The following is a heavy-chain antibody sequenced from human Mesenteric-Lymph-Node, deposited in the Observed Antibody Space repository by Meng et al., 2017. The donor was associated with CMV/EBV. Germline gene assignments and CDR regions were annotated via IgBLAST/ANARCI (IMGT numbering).Heavy chain of an antibody. D-gene: IGHD2-15*01. V-gene: IGHV3-23*01. CDR3: VRGRSGGLDY. CDR1: GFTFSSYA. CDR2: ISGSGGVT. Sequence: GESLKISCAASGFTFSSYAMSWVRQAPGKGLEWVSSISGSGGVTYYADSVKGRFTISRDNSKNTLYLHMNSLRAEDTGVYYCVRGRSGGLDYWGQGTLVTVSS. J-gene: IGHJ4*02.